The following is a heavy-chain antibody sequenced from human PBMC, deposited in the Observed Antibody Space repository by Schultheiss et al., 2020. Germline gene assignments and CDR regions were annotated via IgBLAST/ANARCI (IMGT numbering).Heavy chain of an antibody. V-gene: IGHV1-2*02. J-gene: IGHJ6*02. CDR1: GYTFTGYY. D-gene: IGHD3-10*01. CDR2: INPNSGGT. Sequence: ASVKVSCKASGYTFTGYYMHWVRQAPGQGLEWMGWINPNSGGTNYAQKFQGRVTMTRDTSISTAYMELSRLRSDDTAVYYCARVNTMVQGVIIGNFYYYYGMDVWGQGTTVTVSS. CDR3: ARVNTMVQGVIIGNFYYYYGMDV.